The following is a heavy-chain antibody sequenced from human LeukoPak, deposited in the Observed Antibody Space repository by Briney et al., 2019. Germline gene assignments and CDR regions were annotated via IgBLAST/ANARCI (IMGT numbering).Heavy chain of an antibody. Sequence: SETLSLTCTVSGGSIIGSTSYWGWIRQPPGKGLDWIGIVNYSGSTYYNPSLRSRVTISVDTSKNQFSLKLNSVTASDTAVYYCARGYDYWGQGTLVTVSS. V-gene: IGHV4-39*01. CDR2: VNYSGST. J-gene: IGHJ4*02. D-gene: IGHD3-22*01. CDR3: ARGYDY. CDR1: GGSIIGSTSY.